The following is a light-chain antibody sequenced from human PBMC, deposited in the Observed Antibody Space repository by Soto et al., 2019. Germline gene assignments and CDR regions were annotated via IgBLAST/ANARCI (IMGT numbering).Light chain of an antibody. V-gene: IGLV2-14*01. CDR3: NSYTTSSTRV. J-gene: IGLJ1*01. CDR1: SSDVGGYNY. CDR2: DVS. Sequence: QSALTQPASVSGSPGQSITISCTGTSSDVGGYNYVSWYQQHPGKAPKLMIYDVSNRPSGVSNRFSGSKSGNTASLTISGLQDEDDAYYFCNSYTTSSTRVFGTGTKLTAL.